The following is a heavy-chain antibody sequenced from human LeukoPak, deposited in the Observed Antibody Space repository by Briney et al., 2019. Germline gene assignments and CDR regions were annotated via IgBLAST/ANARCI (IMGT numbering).Heavy chain of an antibody. V-gene: IGHV3-30*04. CDR2: ILYDGSFE. CDR3: ARESKVTTRLGY. D-gene: IGHD4-17*01. CDR1: GFTFSSYS. Sequence: GGSLRLSCVASGFTFSSYSLHWVRQAPGEGVEWVANILYDGSFENYTDSVKGRFSTSRENSKNTLYLKMSSLRTEDTAVYYCARESKVTTRLGYWGQGTLVAVSS. J-gene: IGHJ4*02.